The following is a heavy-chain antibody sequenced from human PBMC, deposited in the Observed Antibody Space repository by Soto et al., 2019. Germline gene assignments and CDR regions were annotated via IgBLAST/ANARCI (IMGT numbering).Heavy chain of an antibody. CDR2: INPNSGGT. V-gene: IGHV1-2*02. CDR3: ARDLPVEVRLFDY. CDR1: GYTFTGYY. D-gene: IGHD3-22*01. Sequence: QVKLVQSGAEVKKPGASVKVSCKASGYTFTGYYMHWVRQAPGQGLEWMGWINPNSGGTNYAQKFQGRVTITRATSISTGYMELSRLRSDDTAVYCCARDLPVEVRLFDYWGQGILVTVSS. J-gene: IGHJ4*02.